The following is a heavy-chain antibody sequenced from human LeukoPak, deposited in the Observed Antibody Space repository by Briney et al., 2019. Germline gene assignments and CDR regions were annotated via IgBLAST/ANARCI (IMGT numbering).Heavy chain of an antibody. CDR1: GFTFSRYA. V-gene: IGHV3-23*01. CDR3: AKDSSVPYGITN. D-gene: IGHD4-17*01. CDR2: IDGSGRNT. J-gene: IGHJ4*02. Sequence: PGGSLTLSCVASGFTFSRYAMSWVRQAPGKGLEWVSAIDGSGRNTYYADSVKGRFTISRDNSKNTLFLQMNSLRAEDTAVYFCAKDSSVPYGITNWGEGALVTVS.